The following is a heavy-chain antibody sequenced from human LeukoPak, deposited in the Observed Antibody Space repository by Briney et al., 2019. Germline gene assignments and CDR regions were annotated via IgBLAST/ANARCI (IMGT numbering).Heavy chain of an antibody. J-gene: IGHJ6*02. V-gene: IGHV1-69*13. Sequence: ASVKVSCKASGGTFSSYAISWVRQAPGQGLEWMGGIIPIFGTANYAQKFQGRVTITADESTSTAYMELSSLRSEDTAVYYCARDPDIVVVPAAAQEAYYYYYGMDVWGQGTTVTVSS. CDR2: IIPIFGTA. CDR3: ARDPDIVVVPAAAQEAYYYYYGMDV. CDR1: GGTFSSYA. D-gene: IGHD2-2*01.